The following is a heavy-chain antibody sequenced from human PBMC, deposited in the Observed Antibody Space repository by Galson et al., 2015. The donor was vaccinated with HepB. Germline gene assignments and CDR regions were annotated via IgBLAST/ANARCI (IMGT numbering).Heavy chain of an antibody. CDR2: IIPIFGTA. J-gene: IGHJ2*01. D-gene: IGHD5-24*01. CDR1: GYTLTELS. V-gene: IGHV1-69*13. CDR3: ALRSEVEMATITKGWYFDL. Sequence: SVKVSCKVSGYTLTELSMHWVRQAPGQGLEWMGGIIPIFGTANYAQKFQGRVTITADESTSTAYMELSSLRSEDTAVYYCALRSEVEMATITKGWYFDLWGRGTLVTVSS.